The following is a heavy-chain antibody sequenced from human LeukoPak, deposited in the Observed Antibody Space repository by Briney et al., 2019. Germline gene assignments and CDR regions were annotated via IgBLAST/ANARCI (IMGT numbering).Heavy chain of an antibody. Sequence: GGSLSLSCVVSGITLSNYGMSWARQAPGRGREWVSGISESAGGTKYADSVKGRFTISRDNSLNTLYLQMNSLRAEDTAVYYCARGVEVRGVTLDYWGQGTLVTVSS. V-gene: IGHV3-23*01. D-gene: IGHD3-10*01. J-gene: IGHJ4*02. CDR2: ISESAGGT. CDR1: GITLSNYG. CDR3: ARGVEVRGVTLDY.